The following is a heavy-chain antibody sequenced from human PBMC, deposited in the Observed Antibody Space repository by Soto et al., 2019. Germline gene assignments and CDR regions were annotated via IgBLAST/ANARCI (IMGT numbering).Heavy chain of an antibody. V-gene: IGHV4-59*11. Sequence: PSETLSLTCTVSGGSINNHYWSWIRQPPEKGLEWIGYIYYTGSTNYNPSLKSRVTMSVDTSKNQFSLNLSSVTAADTAVYYCARENSSSSGLDYYYYYGMDVWGQGTTVTVAS. J-gene: IGHJ6*02. CDR2: IYYTGST. D-gene: IGHD6-6*01. CDR3: ARENSSSSGLDYYYYYGMDV. CDR1: GGSINNHY.